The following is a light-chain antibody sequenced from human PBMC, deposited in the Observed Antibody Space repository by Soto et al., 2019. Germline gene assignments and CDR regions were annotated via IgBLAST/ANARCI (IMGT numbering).Light chain of an antibody. CDR1: SSDDGGYNY. CDR3: SSYAGSNNLVV. V-gene: IGLV2-8*01. CDR2: EVS. J-gene: IGLJ2*01. Sequence: QSVLTQPPSASGSPGQSVTISCTGTSSDDGGYNYVSWYQQHPGKAPKLMIYEVSKRPSGVPDRFSGSKSGNTASLTVSGLQAEDEADYYCSSYAGSNNLVVFGGGTKLTVL.